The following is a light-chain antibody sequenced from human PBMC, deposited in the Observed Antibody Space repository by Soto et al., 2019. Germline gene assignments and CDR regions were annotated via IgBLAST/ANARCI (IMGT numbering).Light chain of an antibody. J-gene: IGLJ1*01. CDR2: EVS. CDR1: SGDVGGYNY. CDR3: SSYAGSNNLGV. Sequence: QSALTQPPSASGSPGQSVTISCTGTSGDVGGYNYVSWYQQHPGKAPKLMIYEVSKRPSGVPDRFSGSKSGNTASLTVSGLQAEDEADYYCSSYAGSNNLGVFGTGTQLTVL. V-gene: IGLV2-8*01.